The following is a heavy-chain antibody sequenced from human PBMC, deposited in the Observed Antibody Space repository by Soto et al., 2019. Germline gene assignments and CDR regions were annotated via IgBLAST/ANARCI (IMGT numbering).Heavy chain of an antibody. V-gene: IGHV3-21*05. CDR2: SSNSGTFS. CDR1: GFTFRSFT. Sequence: PGGSLRLSCAASGFTFRSFTMNWVRQAPGKGLEWISYSSNSGTFSRYADSVKGRFSISRDNTKNLLYLQMNSLRAEDTAVYYCARSGDNYNRLDYWGQGTPVTVSS. CDR3: ARSGDNYNRLDY. J-gene: IGHJ4*02. D-gene: IGHD1-1*01.